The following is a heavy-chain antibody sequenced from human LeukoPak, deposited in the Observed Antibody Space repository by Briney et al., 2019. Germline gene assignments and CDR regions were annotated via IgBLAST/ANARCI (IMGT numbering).Heavy chain of an antibody. CDR3: TRSGAIVSGWPFPYDY. CDR1: GFTFGDYA. J-gene: IGHJ4*02. V-gene: IGHV3-49*04. CDR2: NRSKAYGGAT. D-gene: IGHD6-19*01. Sequence: PGGSLRLSCTASGFTFGDYAMSWVRQAPGKGLEWVGFNRSKAYGGATEYAASVKGRFTISRDDSKSIAYLQMNSLKTEDTAVYYCTRSGAIVSGWPFPYDYWGQGTLVTVSS.